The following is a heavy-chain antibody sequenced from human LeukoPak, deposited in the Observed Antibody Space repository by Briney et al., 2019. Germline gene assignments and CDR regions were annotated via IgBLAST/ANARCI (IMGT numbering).Heavy chain of an antibody. CDR3: ASSIAAAGTYYYGMDV. CDR1: GGTFSSYA. CDR2: IIPILGIA. D-gene: IGHD6-13*01. Sequence: GASVKVSCKASGGTFSSYAISWVRQAPGQGLEWMGRIIPILGIANYAQKFQGRVTITADKSTSTAYMELSSLRSEDTAVYYCASSIAAAGTYYYGMDVWGQGTTVTVSS. V-gene: IGHV1-69*04. J-gene: IGHJ6*02.